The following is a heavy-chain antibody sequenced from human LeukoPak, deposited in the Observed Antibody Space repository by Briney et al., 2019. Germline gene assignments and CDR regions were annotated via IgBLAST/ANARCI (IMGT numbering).Heavy chain of an antibody. CDR1: TGSITSGGYY. CDR2: IYYSGIT. D-gene: IGHD6-13*01. J-gene: IGHJ5*02. CDR3: ARDRAAFDP. Sequence: KSSQTLSLTCTLATGSITSGGYYWSWLRQHPVKGLEWIGYIYYSGITYYNPSLKSRVTIPVDTSKSQFSLKLSSVTAAATAVYYCARDRAAFDPWGQGTLVTVSS. V-gene: IGHV4-31*03.